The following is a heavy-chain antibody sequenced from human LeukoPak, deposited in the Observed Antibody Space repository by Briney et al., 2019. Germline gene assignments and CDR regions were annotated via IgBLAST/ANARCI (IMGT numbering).Heavy chain of an antibody. CDR1: GFTFSSFP. Sequence: GRPLRLSCAASGFTFSSFPMHQVRPAPGKGLEWVAVISYDGSNKYYADSVKGRFTISRDNPKHTLYLQMNSLRAEDTAVYYCARDEVVPQGPRFDYWGQGTLVTVSS. CDR2: ISYDGSNK. D-gene: IGHD2-15*01. V-gene: IGHV3-30*04. CDR3: ARDEVVPQGPRFDY. J-gene: IGHJ4*02.